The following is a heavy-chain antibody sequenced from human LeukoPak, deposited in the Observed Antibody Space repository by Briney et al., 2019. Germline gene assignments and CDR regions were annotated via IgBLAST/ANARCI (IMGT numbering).Heavy chain of an antibody. CDR1: GFTFSSYG. J-gene: IGHJ6*03. CDR2: ISGSGGST. Sequence: GGSLRFSCAASGFTFSSYGMSWVRQAPGKGLEWVSAISGSGGSTYYADSVKGRFTISRDNSKNTLYLQMNSLRAEDTAVYYCAKYVWKYYYMDVWGKGTTVTISS. CDR3: AKYVWKYYYMDV. V-gene: IGHV3-23*01. D-gene: IGHD3-16*01.